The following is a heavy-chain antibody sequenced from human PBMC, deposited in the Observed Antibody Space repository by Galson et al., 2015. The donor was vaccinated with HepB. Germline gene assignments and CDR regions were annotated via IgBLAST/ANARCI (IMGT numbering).Heavy chain of an antibody. J-gene: IGHJ4*02. Sequence: SLRLSCAASGFSFNSYGMHWVRQAPGKGLEWVAVIWYDESNKYYADSVKGRFTISRDNSKNTLYLQMNSLRAEDTAVYYCARDQGQQWLVPNFDYWGQGTLVTVSS. CDR3: ARDQGQQWLVPNFDY. V-gene: IGHV3-33*01. CDR1: GFSFNSYG. D-gene: IGHD6-19*01. CDR2: IWYDESNK.